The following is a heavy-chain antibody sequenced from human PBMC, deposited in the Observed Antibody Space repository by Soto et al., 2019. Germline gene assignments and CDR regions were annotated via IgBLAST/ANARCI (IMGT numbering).Heavy chain of an antibody. V-gene: IGHV3-15*01. CDR3: TTEGGSYRHGPGAFDI. CDR2: IKSKTDGGTT. Sequence: EVQVVESGGGLVQPGGSLRLSCATSGFTFSSHWMSWVRQAPGKGLEWVGRIKSKTDGGTTDYAAPVKGRFTISRDDSKNTLYLQMNSLKTEDTAVYYCTTEGGSYRHGPGAFDIWGQGTMVTVSS. CDR1: GFTFSSHW. D-gene: IGHD1-26*01. J-gene: IGHJ3*02.